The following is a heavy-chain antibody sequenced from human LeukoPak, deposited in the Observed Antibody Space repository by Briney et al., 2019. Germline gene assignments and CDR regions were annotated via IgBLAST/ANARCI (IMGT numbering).Heavy chain of an antibody. V-gene: IGHV3-21*01. CDR3: ASRNQYCGGDCFWAFDI. CDR2: ISSSGSYI. CDR1: GFTFSCYS. D-gene: IGHD2-21*02. J-gene: IGHJ3*02. Sequence: PGGSLRLSCGASGFTFSCYSMNWVRQAPGKGLEWVSSISSSGSYIYYADSVKGRFTISRDNAKNSLYLQMNSLRAEDTAVYYCASRNQYCGGDCFWAFDIWGQGTMVTVSS.